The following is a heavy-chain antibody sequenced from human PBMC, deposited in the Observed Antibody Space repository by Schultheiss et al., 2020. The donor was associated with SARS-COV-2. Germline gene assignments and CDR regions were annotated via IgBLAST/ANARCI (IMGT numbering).Heavy chain of an antibody. J-gene: IGHJ5*02. CDR2: ISGSGGST. CDR1: GFTFSSYW. Sequence: GGSLRLSCAASGFTFSSYWMSWVRQAPGKGLEWVSAISGSGGSTYYADSVKGRFTISRDNSKNSLYLQMNSLRAEDTAVYYCARGGEYSSSSSWFDPWGQGTLVTVSS. D-gene: IGHD6-6*01. CDR3: ARGGEYSSSSSWFDP. V-gene: IGHV3-23*01.